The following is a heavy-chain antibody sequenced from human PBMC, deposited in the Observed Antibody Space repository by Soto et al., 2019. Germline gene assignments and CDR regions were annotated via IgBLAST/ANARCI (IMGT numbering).Heavy chain of an antibody. CDR3: AKDSWYFDL. J-gene: IGHJ4*02. D-gene: IGHD6-13*01. V-gene: IGHV3-74*01. CDR1: GFVFTNFW. CDR2: IDTSGHST. Sequence: GGSLRLSCEASGFVFTNFWMHWVRHVPGKGLVWVARIDTSGHSTNYAGSVKGRFTISGDNAKNTVSLQMNSLRVEDTGVYYCAKDSWYFDLWSQGSQVTVSS.